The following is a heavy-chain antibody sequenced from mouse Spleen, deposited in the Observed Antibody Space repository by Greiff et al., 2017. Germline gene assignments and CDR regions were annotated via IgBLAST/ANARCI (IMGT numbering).Heavy chain of an antibody. CDR3: ARDALGSAMDY. D-gene: IGHD4-1*01. V-gene: IGHV7-1*01. CDR1: GFTFSDFY. CDR2: SRNKANDYTT. J-gene: IGHJ4*01. Sequence: EVQLVESGGGLVQPGRSLRLSCATSGFTFSDFYMEWVRQAPGKGLEWIAASRNKANDYTTEYSASVKGRFIVSRDTSQSILYLQMNALRAEDTAIYYCARDALGSAMDYWGQGTSVTVSS.